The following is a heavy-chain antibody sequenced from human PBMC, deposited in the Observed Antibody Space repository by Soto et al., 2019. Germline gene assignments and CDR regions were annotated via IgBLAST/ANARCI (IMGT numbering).Heavy chain of an antibody. J-gene: IGHJ6*02. Sequence: QITLKESGPTLVKPTQTLTLTCTFSGFSLSTRGAAVDWIRQPPGKALESLALFYWDDDERYSPSLKSRPTSAKDTSKTQVVLIMTNMDPVDTDTYVCEYSPLARGMDVWGQGTTVTVSS. CDR1: GFSLSTRGAA. CDR3: EYSPLARGMDV. V-gene: IGHV2-5*02. CDR2: FYWDDDE.